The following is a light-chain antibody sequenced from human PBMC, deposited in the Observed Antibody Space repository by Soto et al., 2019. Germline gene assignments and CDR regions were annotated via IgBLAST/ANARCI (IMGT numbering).Light chain of an antibody. J-gene: IGKJ2*01. CDR2: GIS. Sequence: EIVLTQSPGTLSLSPGETATLSCRASQSVSSAYLAWYQQKPGQAPRLLIYGISSRATGIPDRFRGRGSGTDFTLTISRLEPEDFAVYYCHLYDTSPDTFGQGTNLEI. CDR1: QSVSSAY. V-gene: IGKV3-20*01. CDR3: HLYDTSPDT.